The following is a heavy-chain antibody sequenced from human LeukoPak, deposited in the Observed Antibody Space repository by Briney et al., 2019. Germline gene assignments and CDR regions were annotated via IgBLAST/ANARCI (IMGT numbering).Heavy chain of an antibody. D-gene: IGHD3-22*01. CDR2: IYPGDSDT. CDR1: GYSFTSYW. J-gene: IGHJ3*02. V-gene: IGHV5-51*01. CDR3: ARIYDSSGYRDDAFDI. Sequence: KSGESLKISCKGSGYSFTSYWIGWVRQMPGKGLEWMGIIYPGDSDTRYSPSFQGQVTISADKSISTAYLQWSSLKASDTAMYYCARIYDSSGYRDDAFDIWGQGTMVTVSS.